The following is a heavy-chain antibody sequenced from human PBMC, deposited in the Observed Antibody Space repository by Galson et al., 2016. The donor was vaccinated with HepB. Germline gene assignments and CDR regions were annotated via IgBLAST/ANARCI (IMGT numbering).Heavy chain of an antibody. J-gene: IGHJ4*02. CDR2: MGPACDK. Sequence: SLRLSCAISGFTFNDYDMHWVRQGTGESLEWVATMGPACDKYYPGSVKGRFTVSRESAKNSLYLQMDSLRAGDSGVYYCASGPHWNHAYWGQGTLVTVSS. D-gene: IGHD1-1*01. CDR3: ASGPHWNHAY. V-gene: IGHV3-13*01. CDR1: GFTFNDYD.